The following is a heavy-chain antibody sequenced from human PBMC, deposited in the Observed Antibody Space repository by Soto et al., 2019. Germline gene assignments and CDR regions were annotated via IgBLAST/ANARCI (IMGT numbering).Heavy chain of an antibody. Sequence: PGGSLRLSCAASGFTFDDYAMHWVRQAPGKGLEWVSGISWNGGSIGYADSVKGRFTISRDNPKNSLYLSMNSLRAEDTALYYCARVEGYYDSSGYYYFDYWGQGTLVTVSS. CDR1: GFTFDDYA. J-gene: IGHJ4*02. V-gene: IGHV3-9*01. D-gene: IGHD3-22*01. CDR2: ISWNGGSI. CDR3: ARVEGYYDSSGYYYFDY.